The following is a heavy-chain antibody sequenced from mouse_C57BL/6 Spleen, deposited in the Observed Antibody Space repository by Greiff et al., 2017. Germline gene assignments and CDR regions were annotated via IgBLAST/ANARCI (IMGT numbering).Heavy chain of an antibody. Sequence: QVQLQQSGAELVRPGTSVKVSCKASGYAFTNYLIEWIKQRPGQGLEWIGVINPRSGGTNYNEKFKGKATLTADKSSSTAYMQLSSLTSEDSAVYFCAREGDYDYEGAWFAYWGQGTLVTVSA. D-gene: IGHD2-4*01. CDR2: INPRSGGT. V-gene: IGHV1-54*01. J-gene: IGHJ3*01. CDR1: GYAFTNYL. CDR3: AREGDYDYEGAWFAY.